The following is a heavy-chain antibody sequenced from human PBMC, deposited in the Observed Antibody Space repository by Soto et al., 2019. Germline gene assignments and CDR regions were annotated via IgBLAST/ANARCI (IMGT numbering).Heavy chain of an antibody. CDR3: ARGAEYQLLTRDYFYGIDV. CDR1: GFTFNSHG. D-gene: IGHD2-2*01. J-gene: IGHJ6*02. CDR2: ISYEGSNN. V-gene: IGHV3-30*03. Sequence: QVQLVEAGGGVVQHGRSLRLSCGASGFTFNSHGMHWVRQAPGKGLEWVAVISYEGSNNFYAESVKGRFTISRDNSKNTRYLQMNSLRREDTAVYYCARGAEYQLLTRDYFYGIDVWGQGTTVTVSS.